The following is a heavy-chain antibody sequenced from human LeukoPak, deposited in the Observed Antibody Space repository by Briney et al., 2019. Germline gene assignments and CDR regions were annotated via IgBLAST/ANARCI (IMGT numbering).Heavy chain of an antibody. D-gene: IGHD3-9*01. CDR1: GFTFSSYS. V-gene: IGHV3-21*01. CDR2: ISSSSSYI. J-gene: IGHJ4*02. CDR3: ARDCYDILTGYSPFDY. Sequence: PGGSLRLSCAASGFTFSSYSMNWVRQAPGKGLEWVSSISSSSSYIYYADSVKGRFTISRDNAKNSLYLQMNSLRAEDTAVYYCARDCYDILTGYSPFDYWGQGTLVTVSS.